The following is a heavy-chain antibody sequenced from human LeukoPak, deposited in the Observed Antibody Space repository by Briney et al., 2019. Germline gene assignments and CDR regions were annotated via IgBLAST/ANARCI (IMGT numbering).Heavy chain of an antibody. CDR1: GYTFRKYW. D-gene: IGHD6-19*01. CDR3: ARTPTSAWSDVGDY. Sequence: GGSLRLSCVASGYTFRKYWMSWVRQAPGKGLEWVANTKEDGSEEYYIDSVKGRFTISRDNAKNSLYLQMNSLGAEDTAVYYCARTPTSAWSDVGDYWGQGTLVTVSS. V-gene: IGHV3-7*01. CDR2: TKEDGSEE. J-gene: IGHJ4*02.